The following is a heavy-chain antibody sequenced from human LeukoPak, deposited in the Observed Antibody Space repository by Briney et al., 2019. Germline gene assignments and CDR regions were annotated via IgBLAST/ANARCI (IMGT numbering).Heavy chain of an antibody. CDR1: GGSFSGFY. D-gene: IGHD3-10*01. CDR2: IYSGGNT. J-gene: IGHJ4*02. V-gene: IGHV3-66*01. CDR3: ASAGYVASRRPDGRFDYFDY. Sequence: ETLSLTCAVYGGSFSGFYWSWVRQAPGKGLEWVSDIYSGGNTHYADFVEGRFTISKDNSKNTLYLQMNSLRAEAPAVYYCASAGYVASRRPDGRFDYFDYWGQGTLVTVSS.